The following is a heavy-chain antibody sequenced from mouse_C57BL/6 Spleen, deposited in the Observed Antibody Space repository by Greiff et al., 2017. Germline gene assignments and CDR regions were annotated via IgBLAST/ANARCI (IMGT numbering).Heavy chain of an antibody. CDR3: TRGGRDY. V-gene: IGHV1-15*01. CDR2: IDPETGGT. CDR1: GYTFTDYE. Sequence: VQLQQSGAELVRPGASVTLSCKASGYTFTDYEMHWVKQTPVHGLEWIGAIDPETGGTAYNQKFKGKAILTADKSSSTAYVELRSLTSEDSAVYYCTRGGRDYWGQGTTLTVSS. J-gene: IGHJ2*01.